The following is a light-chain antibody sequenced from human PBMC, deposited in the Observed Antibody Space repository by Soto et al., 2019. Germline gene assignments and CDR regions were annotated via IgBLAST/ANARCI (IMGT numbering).Light chain of an antibody. CDR2: GAS. V-gene: IGKV3-20*01. CDR1: QSVSSSY. J-gene: IGKJ1*01. Sequence: PGERATLSCRASQSVSSSYLAWYQQKPGQAPRLLIYGASSRASGIPDRFSGSGSGTDFTLTISRLEPEDFAVYYCQQYGSSPWTFGQGTKVEIK. CDR3: QQYGSSPWT.